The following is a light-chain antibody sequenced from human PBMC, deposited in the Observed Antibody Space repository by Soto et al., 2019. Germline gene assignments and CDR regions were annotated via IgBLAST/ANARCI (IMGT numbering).Light chain of an antibody. V-gene: IGKV3-15*01. CDR2: GAS. CDR1: QSVNIN. J-gene: IGKJ1*01. Sequence: IVRTRCPGTLSVSPWSIVALFGMASQSVNINLAWYQQRAGQAPRLLVYGASTKATDMPARFSGRGSGTEFTLTINNLQSEDFAVYYCQQYRNWPRTFGQGTKVDI. CDR3: QQYRNWPRT.